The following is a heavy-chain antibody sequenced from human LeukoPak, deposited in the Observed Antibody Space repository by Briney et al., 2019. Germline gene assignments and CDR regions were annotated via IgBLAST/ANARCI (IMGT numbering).Heavy chain of an antibody. V-gene: IGHV1-18*01. D-gene: IGHD2-2*01. CDR3: ARDLDIVVVPVGGWFDP. Sequence: ASVKVSCKAPGYTFTSYGISWVRQAPGQGLEWMGWISAYNGNTNYAQKLQGRVTMTTDTSTSTAYMELRSLRSDDTAVYYCARDLDIVVVPVGGWFDPWGQGTLVTVSS. CDR1: GYTFTSYG. CDR2: ISAYNGNT. J-gene: IGHJ5*02.